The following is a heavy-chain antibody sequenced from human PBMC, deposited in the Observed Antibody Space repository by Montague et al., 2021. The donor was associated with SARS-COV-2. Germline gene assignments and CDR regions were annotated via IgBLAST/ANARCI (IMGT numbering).Heavy chain of an antibody. J-gene: IGHJ4*02. CDR1: GGSISSSSYY. Sequence: SETLSLTCTVSGGSISSSSYYWGWIRQPPGKGLEWIGEINHSGSTNYNPSLKSRVTISVDTSKNQFSLKLSSVTAADTAVYYCARGSGWLPRSSYYFDYWGQGTLVTVSS. D-gene: IGHD3-22*01. CDR3: ARGSGWLPRSSYYFDY. V-gene: IGHV4-39*07. CDR2: INHSGST.